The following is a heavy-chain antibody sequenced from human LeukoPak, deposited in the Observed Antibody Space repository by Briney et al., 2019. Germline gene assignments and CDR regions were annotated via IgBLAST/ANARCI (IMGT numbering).Heavy chain of an antibody. J-gene: IGHJ4*02. CDR1: GYTFTSYG. CDR2: ISAYNGNT. V-gene: IGHV1-18*01. CDR3: ARDVDFWSGYSLFDY. D-gene: IGHD3-3*01. Sequence: ASVKVSCKASGYTFTSYGISWARQAPGQGLEWMGWISAYNGNTNYAQKLQGRVTMTTDTSTSTACMELRSLRSDDTAVYYCARDVDFWSGYSLFDYWGQGTLVTVSS.